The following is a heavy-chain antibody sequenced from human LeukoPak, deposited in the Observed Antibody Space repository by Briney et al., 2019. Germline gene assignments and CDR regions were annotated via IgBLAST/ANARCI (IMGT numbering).Heavy chain of an antibody. V-gene: IGHV3-30*03. J-gene: IGHJ1*01. D-gene: IGHD3-10*01. Sequence: GGSLRLSCAASGFTFSTYGMHWVRQAPGKGLEWVAVISDEGGNTYYADSVKGRFTISRDNFKNTLYLQMNSLRAEDTAVYYCSSANTRLLLGSGELPVGDFQHWGQGTLVTVSS. CDR1: GFTFSTYG. CDR2: ISDEGGNT. CDR3: SSANTRLLLGSGELPVGDFQH.